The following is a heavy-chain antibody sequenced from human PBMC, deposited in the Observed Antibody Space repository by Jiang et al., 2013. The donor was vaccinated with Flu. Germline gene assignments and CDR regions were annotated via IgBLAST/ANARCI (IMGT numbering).Heavy chain of an antibody. D-gene: IGHD5-18*01. CDR1: GDTFSYS. Sequence: GAEVKKPGSSVKVSCKASGDTFSYSISWVRQAPGQGLEWMGGNIPIFGTVNYAQKFQGRLTLTADESTSTAYMELSRLRSEDTAVYYCARSSWGYSYGPFEYWGQGTLVTVSS. CDR2: NIPIFGTV. J-gene: IGHJ4*02. V-gene: IGHV1-69*01. CDR3: ARSSWGYSYGPFEY.